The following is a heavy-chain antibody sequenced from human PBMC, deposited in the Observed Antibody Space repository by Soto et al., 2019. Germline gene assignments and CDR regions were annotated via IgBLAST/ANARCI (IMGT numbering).Heavy chain of an antibody. CDR1: GGTLSSIA. D-gene: IGHD3-10*01. J-gene: IGHJ5*02. Sequence: SVKVSCKASGGTLSSIAISWVRQAPGLGLEWMGRIVPIFGTTDNAQKFQGRVTITADEYTGTVYMEMTSLSSEDTAMYYCATDTSLFRGRLADNPWFETWGQGTLFSVSS. CDR3: ATDTSLFRGRLADNPWFET. CDR2: IVPIFGTT. V-gene: IGHV1-69*13.